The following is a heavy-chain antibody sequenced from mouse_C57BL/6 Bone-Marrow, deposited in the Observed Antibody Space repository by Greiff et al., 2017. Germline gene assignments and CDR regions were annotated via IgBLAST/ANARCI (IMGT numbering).Heavy chain of an antibody. CDR3: VSPLYYGSLDYAMDY. D-gene: IGHD1-1*01. J-gene: IGHJ4*01. CDR1: GFTFNTYA. V-gene: IGHV10-3*01. Sequence: EVQLVESGGGLVQPKGSLKLSCAASGFTFNTYAMHWVRQAPGKGLEWVARIRSKSSNYATYYADSVKDRLTISRDDSQSMLYLQMNNLKTEDTAMYYCVSPLYYGSLDYAMDYWGQGTSVTVSS. CDR2: IRSKSSNYAT.